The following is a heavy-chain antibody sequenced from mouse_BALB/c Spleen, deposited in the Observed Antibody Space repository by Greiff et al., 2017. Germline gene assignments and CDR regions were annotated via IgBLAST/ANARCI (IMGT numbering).Heavy chain of an antibody. CDR3: ARSYRSPYYYAMDY. CDR2: ISTYYGDA. Sequence: QVQLQQSGPELVRPGVSVKISCKGSGYTFTDYAMHWVKQSHAKSLEWIGVISTYYGDASYNQKFKGKATMTVDKSSSTAYMELARLTSEDSAIYYCARSYRSPYYYAMDYWGQGTSVTVSS. CDR1: GYTFTDYA. J-gene: IGHJ4*01. D-gene: IGHD2-14*01. V-gene: IGHV1-67*01.